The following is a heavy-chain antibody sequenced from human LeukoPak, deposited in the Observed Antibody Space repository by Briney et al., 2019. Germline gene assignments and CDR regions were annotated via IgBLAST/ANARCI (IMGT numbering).Heavy chain of an antibody. Sequence: PSETLSLTCTVSGGSLTNYHWSWIRQPPGKGLEWIGYIYYSGNTNYNPSLKSRVTISVDTSKNQFSLKLNSVTAADTAVYYCARVRYCSTNRCYDREFDNWGQGTLVTVSS. CDR2: IYYSGNT. J-gene: IGHJ4*02. D-gene: IGHD2-2*01. CDR1: GGSLTNYH. V-gene: IGHV4-59*01. CDR3: ARVRYCSTNRCYDREFDN.